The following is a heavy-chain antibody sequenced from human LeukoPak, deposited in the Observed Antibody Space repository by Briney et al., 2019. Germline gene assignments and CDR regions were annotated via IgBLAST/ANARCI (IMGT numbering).Heavy chain of an antibody. CDR2: IYYSGST. V-gene: IGHV4-59*01. CDR3: ARVLTYYDFWTTPRGVYFDY. J-gene: IGHJ4*02. D-gene: IGHD3-3*01. CDR1: GGSISSYY. Sequence: PSETLSLTCIVSGGSISSYYWSWIRQPPGKGLEWIGYIYYSGSTNYNPSLKSRVTISVDTSKNQFSLKLSSVTAADTAVYYCARVLTYYDFWTTPRGVYFDYWGQGTLVTVSS.